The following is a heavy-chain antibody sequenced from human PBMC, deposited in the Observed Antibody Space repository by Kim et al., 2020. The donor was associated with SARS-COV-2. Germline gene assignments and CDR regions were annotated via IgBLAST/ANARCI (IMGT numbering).Heavy chain of an antibody. CDR3: ARDIGGSGSYAY. D-gene: IGHD3-10*01. J-gene: IGHJ4*02. V-gene: IGHV1-69*04. Sequence: KYAQKCQGSVPITADKSTSTAYMELSSLRSEDTAVYYCARDIGGSGSYAYWGQGTLVTVSS.